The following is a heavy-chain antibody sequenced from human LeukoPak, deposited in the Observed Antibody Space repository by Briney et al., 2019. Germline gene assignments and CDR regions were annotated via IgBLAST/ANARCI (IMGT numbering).Heavy chain of an antibody. J-gene: IGHJ6*02. CDR1: GFTFSSYA. V-gene: IGHV3-23*01. Sequence: GGSLRLSCAASGFTFSSYAMSWVRQAPGKGLEWVSSMSGSGGSTYYADSVKGRFTISRDDSKNTLYLQMNSLRAEDTAVYYCARVRYGGLDVWAKGPRSPSP. D-gene: IGHD4-23*01. CDR2: MSGSGGST. CDR3: ARVRYGGLDV.